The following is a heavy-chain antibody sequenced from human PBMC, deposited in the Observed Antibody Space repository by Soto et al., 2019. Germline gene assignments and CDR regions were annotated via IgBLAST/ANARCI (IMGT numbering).Heavy chain of an antibody. V-gene: IGHV3-23*01. CDR2: ISGSGGRT. CDR3: AKDRGIVVVTAMGLS. Sequence: EVQLLESGGGLVQPGGSLRLSCAASGFTFSSYAMSWVGQAPGRGLEGVSAISGSGGRTYYADSVKGRFTISRDNSKNTLYLQMNSLRAEDTAVYYCAKDRGIVVVTAMGLSWGQGTLVTVSS. J-gene: IGHJ4*02. D-gene: IGHD2-21*02. CDR1: GFTFSSYA.